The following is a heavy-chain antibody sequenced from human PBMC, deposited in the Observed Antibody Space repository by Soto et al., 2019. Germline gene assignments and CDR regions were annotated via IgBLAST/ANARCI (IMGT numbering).Heavy chain of an antibody. CDR1: GGTFSSYA. CDR3: ARDLRWPAESYYYYGMDA. Sequence: SVKVSCKASGGTFSSYAISWVRQAPGQGLEWMGGIIPIFGTANYAQKFQGRVTITADKSTSTAYMELSSLRSEDTAVYYCARDLRWPAESYYYYGMDAWGQGTTVTVSS. J-gene: IGHJ6*02. V-gene: IGHV1-69*06. CDR2: IIPIFGTA. D-gene: IGHD2-21*01.